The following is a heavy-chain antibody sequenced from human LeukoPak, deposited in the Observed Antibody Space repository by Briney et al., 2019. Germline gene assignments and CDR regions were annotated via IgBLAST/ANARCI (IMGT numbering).Heavy chain of an antibody. D-gene: IGHD6-13*01. V-gene: IGHV3-9*01. CDR1: GFSFDDYA. CDR3: AKARSIAAAEGPFDY. Sequence: GRSLRLSYAASGFSFDDYAMHWVRRAPGKVLEWVSVISWNSGSIGYADSVKGRFTISRDNAKNSLYLQMNSLRAEDTALYYCAKARSIAAAEGPFDYWGQGTLVTVSS. J-gene: IGHJ4*02. CDR2: ISWNSGSI.